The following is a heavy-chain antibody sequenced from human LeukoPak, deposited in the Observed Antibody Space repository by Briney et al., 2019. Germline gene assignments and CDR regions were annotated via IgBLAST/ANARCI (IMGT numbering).Heavy chain of an antibody. D-gene: IGHD5-12*01. CDR2: MNPNSGNT. V-gene: IGHV1-8*01. J-gene: IGHJ4*02. Sequence: ASVKVSCKASGYTFTSYDINWVRQATGQGLEWMGWMNPNSGNTGYAQKFQGRVTITTDESTSTAYMELSSLRSEDTAVYYCAGQHSGYDRAFDYWGQGTLVTVSS. CDR3: AGQHSGYDRAFDY. CDR1: GYTFTSYD.